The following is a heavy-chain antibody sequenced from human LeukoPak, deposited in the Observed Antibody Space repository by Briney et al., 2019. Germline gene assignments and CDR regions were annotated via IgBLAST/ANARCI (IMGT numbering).Heavy chain of an antibody. V-gene: IGHV3-7*05. CDR1: GFTFSSYW. CDR3: ARDAPYGRVSY. Sequence: GGSLRLSCAASGFTFSSYWMSWVRQAPGKGLEWVANIKQDGSEKYYVDSVKGRFTISRDSAKNSMYLQMNSLRAEDTAVYYCARDAPYGRVSYWGQGTLVTVSS. J-gene: IGHJ4*02. CDR2: IKQDGSEK. D-gene: IGHD3-10*01.